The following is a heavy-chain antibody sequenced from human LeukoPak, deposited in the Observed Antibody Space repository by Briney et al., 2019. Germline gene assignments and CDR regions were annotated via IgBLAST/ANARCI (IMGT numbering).Heavy chain of an antibody. CDR2: ITTGGSSI. V-gene: IGHV3-48*04. J-gene: IGHJ4*02. CDR3: ARVRYDSGWYDY. Sequence: GGSLRLSCAASGFTFSAYAMTWVRQAAGKGLECVSHITTGGSSIFYADSVKGRFTISRDNAKNSLYLQMNSLRAKDSAVYYCARVRYDSGWYDYWGQGALVTVSS. CDR1: GFTFSAYA. D-gene: IGHD6-19*01.